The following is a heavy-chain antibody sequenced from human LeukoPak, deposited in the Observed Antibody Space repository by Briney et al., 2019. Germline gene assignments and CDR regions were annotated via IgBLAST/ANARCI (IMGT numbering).Heavy chain of an antibody. CDR3: ARDGRMGASDC. J-gene: IGHJ4*02. CDR1: GGSISSYY. Sequence: RASETLSLTCTVSGGSISSYYWSWVRQPPGKGLEWIGYISYSGTTSYNPSLRSRVTISLDTSKPQFSLKLSSVTAADTALYYCARDGRMGASDCWGQGTLVTVSS. V-gene: IGHV4-59*01. D-gene: IGHD1-26*01. CDR2: ISYSGTT.